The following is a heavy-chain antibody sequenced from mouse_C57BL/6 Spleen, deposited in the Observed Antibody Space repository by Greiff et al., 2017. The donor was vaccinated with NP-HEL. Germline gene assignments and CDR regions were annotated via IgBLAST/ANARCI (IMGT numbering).Heavy chain of an antibody. Sequence: QVQLQQPGAELVKPGASVKLSCKASGYTFTSYWMHWVKQRPGQGLEWIGMIHPNSGSTNYNEKFKSKATLTVDKSSSTAYMQLSSLTSEDSAVYYCARGGYYYDYFDYWGQGTTLTVSS. D-gene: IGHD1-1*01. J-gene: IGHJ2*01. CDR3: ARGGYYYDYFDY. CDR1: GYTFTSYW. CDR2: IHPNSGST. V-gene: IGHV1-64*01.